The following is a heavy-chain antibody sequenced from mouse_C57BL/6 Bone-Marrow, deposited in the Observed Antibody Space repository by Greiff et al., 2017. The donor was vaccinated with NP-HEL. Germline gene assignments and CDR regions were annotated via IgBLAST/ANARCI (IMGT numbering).Heavy chain of an antibody. Sequence: DVKLVESGGGLVKPGGSLKLSCAASGFTFSSYTMSWVRQTPEKRLEWVATISGGGGNTYYTDSVKGRFTISRDNAKNTLYLQMSSLRSEDTALYYCARQLRLRAYWGQGTLVTVSA. CDR1: GFTFSSYT. V-gene: IGHV5-9*01. D-gene: IGHD3-2*02. CDR2: ISGGGGNT. CDR3: ARQLRLRAY. J-gene: IGHJ3*01.